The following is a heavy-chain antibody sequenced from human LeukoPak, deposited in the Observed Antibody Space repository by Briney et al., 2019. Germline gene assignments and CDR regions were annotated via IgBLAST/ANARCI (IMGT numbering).Heavy chain of an antibody. V-gene: IGHV3-53*01. CDR1: GFTVSSNY. CDR2: IYSGGST. D-gene: IGHD7-27*01. J-gene: IGHJ4*02. Sequence: GGSLRLSCAASGFTVSSNYMSWVRQAPGKRLEWVSVIYSGGSTYYADSVKGRFTISRDNSKNTLYLQMNSLRAEDTAVYYCARDTTGDPYLDYWGQGTLVTVSS. CDR3: ARDTTGDPYLDY.